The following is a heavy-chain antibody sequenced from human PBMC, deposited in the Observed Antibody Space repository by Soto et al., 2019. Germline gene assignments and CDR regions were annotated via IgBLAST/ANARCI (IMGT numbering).Heavy chain of an antibody. CDR1: GFTFSSYA. Sequence: GSLRISCAASGFTFSSYAMSWVRQAPGKGLEWVSGISGSGDSTYYADSVGGRFTISRDNSKNTLYLQMNSLRAEDTAVYYCAKVFAVTDDAFDIWGQGTMVTVSS. CDR2: ISGSGDST. CDR3: AKVFAVTDDAFDI. J-gene: IGHJ3*02. D-gene: IGHD2-21*02. V-gene: IGHV3-23*01.